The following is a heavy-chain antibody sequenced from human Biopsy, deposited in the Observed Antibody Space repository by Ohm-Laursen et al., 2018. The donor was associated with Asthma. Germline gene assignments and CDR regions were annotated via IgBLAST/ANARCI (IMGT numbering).Heavy chain of an antibody. D-gene: IGHD1-26*01. V-gene: IGHV3-30*03. CDR1: GFAVSRDH. CDR2: ISYDGGNK. CDR3: ATNSGAYKNSLGDGLDV. J-gene: IGHJ6*02. Sequence: RSLRLSCSAPGFAVSRDHMFWVRQAPGKGLEWVAVISYDGGNKFYGDSVKGRFTISRDNSKKMLYLQMNSLRAEDTAVYYCATNSGAYKNSLGDGLDVWGQGTTVIVSS.